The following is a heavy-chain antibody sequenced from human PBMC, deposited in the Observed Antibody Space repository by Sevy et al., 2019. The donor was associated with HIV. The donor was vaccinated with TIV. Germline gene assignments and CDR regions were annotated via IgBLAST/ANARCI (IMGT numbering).Heavy chain of an antibody. D-gene: IGHD3-16*01. CDR2: FDPEDRET. J-gene: IGHJ4*02. V-gene: IGHV1-24*01. Sequence: VAVKVSCKVSGYTLTELSMHWVRQAPGKGLEWTGGFDPEDRETIYAQKFQGRVTMSEDISTDTAYMELSSLRSEDTAVYYSAPGLLRRRLAPGAMWPDPAIDYWGQGTLVLVSS. CDR3: APGLLRRRLAPGAMWPDPAIDY. CDR1: GYTLTELS.